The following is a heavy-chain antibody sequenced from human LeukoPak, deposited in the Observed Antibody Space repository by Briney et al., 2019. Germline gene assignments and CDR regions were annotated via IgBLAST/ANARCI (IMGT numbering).Heavy chain of an antibody. Sequence: GGSLRLSCAASGFTFSSYAMHWVRQAPGKGLEWVAVISYDGSDKYYADSVKGRFTISRDNSKNTLYLQMNSLRAEDTAVYYCARDTRGSYNYYYYMDVWGKGTTVTVSS. J-gene: IGHJ6*03. CDR2: ISYDGSDK. D-gene: IGHD1-26*01. CDR1: GFTFSSYA. V-gene: IGHV3-30*04. CDR3: ARDTRGSYNYYYYMDV.